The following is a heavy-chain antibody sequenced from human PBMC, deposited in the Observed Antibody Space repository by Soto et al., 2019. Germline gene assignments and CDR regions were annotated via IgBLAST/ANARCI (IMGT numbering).Heavy chain of an antibody. Sequence: SETLSLTCTVSGGSISSDIHYWGWIRQPPGKRLEWIGTIYYSGKTYYNQSLRSRVNISMDTSTNKISMRLTSGTAADTAVYYCARHTDCGSGSSCLGSDNMDTDAFDIWGQGTMVT. J-gene: IGHJ3*02. CDR1: GGSISSDIHY. D-gene: IGHD3-10*01. V-gene: IGHV4-39*01. CDR2: IYYSGKT. CDR3: ARHTDCGSGSSCLGSDNMDTDAFDI.